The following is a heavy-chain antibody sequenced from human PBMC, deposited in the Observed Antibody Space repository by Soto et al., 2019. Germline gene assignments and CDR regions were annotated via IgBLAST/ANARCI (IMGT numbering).Heavy chain of an antibody. CDR3: ARTANVDTAMPTNYYYYYGMDV. J-gene: IGHJ6*02. CDR2: ISSSSSTI. D-gene: IGHD5-18*01. V-gene: IGHV3-48*02. CDR1: GFTFSSYS. Sequence: GGSLRLSCAASGFTFSSYSMNWVRQAPGKGLEWVSYISSSSSTIYYADSVKGRFTISRDNAKNSLYLQMNSLRDEDTAVYYCARTANVDTAMPTNYYYYYGMDVWGQGTTVTVSS.